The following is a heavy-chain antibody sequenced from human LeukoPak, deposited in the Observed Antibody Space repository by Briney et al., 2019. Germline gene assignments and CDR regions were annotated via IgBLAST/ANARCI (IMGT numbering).Heavy chain of an antibody. Sequence: GGSLRLSCTASGFTFSNYWMSWVRQAPGKGLEWVAVISYDGSNKYYADSVKGRFTISRDNSKNTLYLQMNSLRADDTAVYYCAKVWRRYDSSGYYHYWGQGTLVTVSS. CDR3: AKVWRRYDSSGYYHY. J-gene: IGHJ4*02. CDR1: GFTFSNYW. CDR2: ISYDGSNK. D-gene: IGHD3-22*01. V-gene: IGHV3-30*18.